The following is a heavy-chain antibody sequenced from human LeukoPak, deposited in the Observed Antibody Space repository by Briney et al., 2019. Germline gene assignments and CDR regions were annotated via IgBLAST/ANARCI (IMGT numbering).Heavy chain of an antibody. D-gene: IGHD5-12*01. Sequence: ASVKVSCKAPGYTFTGYYMHWVRQAPGQGLEWMGWINPDNGGTNYAQKLQGRVTMTRDMSISTAYMELSRLRSDDTAVYYCARDPSNSGYDYLYYFDYWGQGTLVTVSS. CDR2: INPDNGGT. CDR3: ARDPSNSGYDYLYYFDY. CDR1: GYTFTGYY. J-gene: IGHJ4*02. V-gene: IGHV1-2*02.